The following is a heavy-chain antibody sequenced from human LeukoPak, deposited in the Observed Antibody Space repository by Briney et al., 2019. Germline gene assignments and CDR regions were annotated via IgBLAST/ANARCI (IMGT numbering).Heavy chain of an antibody. CDR3: AGRNIVVAHGGFDP. J-gene: IGHJ5*02. D-gene: IGHD2-2*01. CDR2: IYTSGST. CDR1: GGSTSSYY. Sequence: SETLSLTCTVSGGSTSSYYWSWIRQPAGKGLEWIGRIYTSGSTNYNPSLKSRVTMSVDTSKNQFSLKLSSVTVADTAVYYCAGRNIVVAHGGFDPWGQGTLVTVSS. V-gene: IGHV4-4*07.